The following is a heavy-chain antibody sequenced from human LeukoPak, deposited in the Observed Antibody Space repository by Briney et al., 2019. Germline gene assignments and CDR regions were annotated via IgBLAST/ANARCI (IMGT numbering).Heavy chain of an antibody. V-gene: IGHV3-7*04. Sequence: PGGSLRLSCAASGFTFSSYWMSWVRQAPGKGLEWVANIKQDESEKYYVDSVKGRFTISRDNSKKSLYLQMNSLRAEDAAVYYCARGEVSAYFDFLTGSLMYYFDYWGQGTLVTVSS. CDR2: IKQDESEK. D-gene: IGHD3-9*01. CDR1: GFTFSSYW. CDR3: ARGEVSAYFDFLTGSLMYYFDY. J-gene: IGHJ4*02.